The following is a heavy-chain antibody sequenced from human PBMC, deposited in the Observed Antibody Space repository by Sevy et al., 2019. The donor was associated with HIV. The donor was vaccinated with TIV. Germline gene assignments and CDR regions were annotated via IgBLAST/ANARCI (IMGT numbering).Heavy chain of an antibody. J-gene: IGHJ4*02. CDR2: ISDDGSYQ. Sequence: GGSLRLSCAASRFSLSTYDIHWVRQAPGKGLEWVAVISDDGSYQYYTDSVKGRFTISRDDSKNKAYLQMNSLRADDSGVYYCAKGQGYDYIWGNERSEYYFDYWGQGPLVTVSS. D-gene: IGHD3-16*01. CDR1: RFSLSTYD. V-gene: IGHV3-30*18. CDR3: AKGQGYDYIWGNERSEYYFDY.